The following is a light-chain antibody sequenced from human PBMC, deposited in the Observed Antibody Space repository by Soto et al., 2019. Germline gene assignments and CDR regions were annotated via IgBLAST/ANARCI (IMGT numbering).Light chain of an antibody. V-gene: IGKV3D-15*02. J-gene: IGKJ3*01. CDR1: QSVSSD. CDR2: CAS. CDR3: QPYCASPT. Sequence: IMVIKNASNLFVSLEERDTLSCRASQSVSSDLAWYQQKRGQAPRLLIYCASSRATGIPARFSGSWSGTEFTVTSSRQPSEYSALYYGQPYCASPTFAPGTKVDIK.